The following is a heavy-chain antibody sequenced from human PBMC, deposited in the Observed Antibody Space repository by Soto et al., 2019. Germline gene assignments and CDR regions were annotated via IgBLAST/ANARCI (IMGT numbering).Heavy chain of an antibody. CDR2: IKEDGSEK. CDR3: AREKYISGSRRHFDD. Sequence: EVQLVESGGGLVQPGGSLRLSCAASGFTFSRYWMTWVRQAPGKWLEWVANIKEDGSEKYYVDSVKGRFTISRDNAKNSLYLQMNSLRAEDTAVYYCAREKYISGSRRHFDDWGQGTLVTVSA. CDR1: GFTFSRYW. V-gene: IGHV3-7*01. J-gene: IGHJ4*02. D-gene: IGHD6-19*01.